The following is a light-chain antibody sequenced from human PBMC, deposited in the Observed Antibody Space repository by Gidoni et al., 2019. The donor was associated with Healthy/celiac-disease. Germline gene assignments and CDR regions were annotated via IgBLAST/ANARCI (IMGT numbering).Light chain of an antibody. J-gene: IGLJ3*02. Sequence: QSVLTQPPAGYGAPGQRVTISCTGSSSNIVAGYDVHWYQQIPGTAPRLLIYGNSTRPSGVPDRFSCSKSGTSASLAITGLQAEDEADYYCQSYDSSLSGWVFGGGTKLTVL. V-gene: IGLV1-40*01. CDR1: SSNIVAGYD. CDR3: QSYDSSLSGWV. CDR2: GNS.